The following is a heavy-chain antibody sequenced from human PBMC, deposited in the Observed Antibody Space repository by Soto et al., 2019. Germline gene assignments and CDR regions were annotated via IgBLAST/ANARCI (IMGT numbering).Heavy chain of an antibody. J-gene: IGHJ3*02. CDR2: SSAYNGNT. Sequence: QVQLVQSGAEVKKPGASVKVSCKASGYTFTSYGISWVRQAPGQGLEWTGWSSAYNGNTNYAQKLQGIFTMTTDTSTSTAYMELRSLRSDDTAVYYCARARLYSGSTSNDAFDIWGLGTMVTVSS. CDR3: ARARLYSGSTSNDAFDI. CDR1: GYTFTSYG. V-gene: IGHV1-18*01. D-gene: IGHD3-10*01.